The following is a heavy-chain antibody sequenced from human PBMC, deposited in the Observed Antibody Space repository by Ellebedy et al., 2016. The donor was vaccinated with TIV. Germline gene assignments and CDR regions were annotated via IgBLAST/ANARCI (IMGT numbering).Heavy chain of an antibody. J-gene: IGHJ4*02. V-gene: IGHV4-59*08. Sequence: MPSETLSPTCTVSRGSLNTYYWSWIRQSPQKGLEWIAYASDGGSTVYNPSLKSRATLLLDTSKNQFSLSLTSVPAADTAVYYCAKRSGAAFFDYWGPGLLVTVSS. CDR3: AKRSGAAFFDY. D-gene: IGHD7-27*01. CDR2: ASDGGST. CDR1: RGSLNTYY.